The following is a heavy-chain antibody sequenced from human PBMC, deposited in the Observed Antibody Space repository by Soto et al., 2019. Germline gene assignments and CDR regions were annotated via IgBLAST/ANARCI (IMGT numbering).Heavy chain of an antibody. J-gene: IGHJ6*02. D-gene: IGHD3-10*01. Sequence: SETLSLTCTVSGGSISSGDYYWSWIRQPPGKGLEWIGYIYYSGSTYYNPSLKSRVTISVDTSKNQFSLKLSSVTAADTAVYYCASYGSGSYYNYYYGMDVWGQGTTVTVSS. CDR1: GGSISSGDYY. CDR2: IYYSGST. V-gene: IGHV4-30-4*01. CDR3: ASYGSGSYYNYYYGMDV.